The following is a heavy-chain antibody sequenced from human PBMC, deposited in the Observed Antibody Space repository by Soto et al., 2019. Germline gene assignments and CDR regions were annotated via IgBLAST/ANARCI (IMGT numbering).Heavy chain of an antibody. CDR3: ARAPYSNAWYRFDL. CDR2: IKHDGSVQ. V-gene: IGHV3-7*03. CDR1: GFTFSGYW. Sequence: GGSLRLSCEASGFTFSGYWMSWVRQAPGKGLEWVADIKHDGSVQYYVDSVKGRLTISRDNAKKQLYLQMSGLRAEDTALYYCARAPYSNAWYRFDLWGQGTLVTVSS. D-gene: IGHD4-4*01. J-gene: IGHJ4*02.